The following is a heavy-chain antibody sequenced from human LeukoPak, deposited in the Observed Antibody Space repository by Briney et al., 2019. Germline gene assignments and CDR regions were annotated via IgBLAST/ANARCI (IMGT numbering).Heavy chain of an antibody. J-gene: IGHJ1*01. Sequence: ASVKVSCKASGYTFTSYGISWVRQAPGQGLEWMGRIIPILGIANYAQKFQGRVTITADKSTSTAYMELSSLRSEDTAVYYCARDSTVGATILQHWGQGTLVTVSS. CDR3: ARDSTVGATILQH. CDR2: IIPILGIA. D-gene: IGHD1-26*01. V-gene: IGHV1-69*04. CDR1: GYTFTSYG.